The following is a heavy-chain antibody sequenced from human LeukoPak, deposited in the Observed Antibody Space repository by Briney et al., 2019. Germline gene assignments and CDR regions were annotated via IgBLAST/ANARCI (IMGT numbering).Heavy chain of an antibody. J-gene: IGHJ6*02. Sequence: TGGSLRLSCAASGFTFSSYWMSWVRQAPGKGLEWVANIKQDGSEKYYVDSVKGRFTISKDNAKNSLYLQMNSLRAEDTAVYYCASPQQLVRNYYYYGVDVWGQGTTVTVSS. V-gene: IGHV3-7*01. D-gene: IGHD6-13*01. CDR3: ASPQQLVRNYYYYGVDV. CDR2: IKQDGSEK. CDR1: GFTFSSYW.